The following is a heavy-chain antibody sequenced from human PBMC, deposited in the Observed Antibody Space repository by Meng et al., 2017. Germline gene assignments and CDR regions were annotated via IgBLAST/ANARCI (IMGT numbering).Heavy chain of an antibody. D-gene: IGHD3-9*01. Sequence: GESLKISCAASGFTFDDYTMHWVRQAPGKGLEWVSLISWDGGSTYYADSVKGRFTISRDNSKNSLYLQMNSLRTEDTALYYCARGRLRYFDWLSDAFDIWAQGTL. CDR3: ARGRLRYFDWLSDAFDI. CDR2: ISWDGGST. J-gene: IGHJ3*02. CDR1: GFTFDDYT. V-gene: IGHV3-43*01.